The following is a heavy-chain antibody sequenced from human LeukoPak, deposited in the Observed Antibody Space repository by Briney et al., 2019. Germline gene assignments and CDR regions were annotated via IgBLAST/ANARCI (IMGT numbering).Heavy chain of an antibody. CDR1: GFSLSGHY. D-gene: IGHD7-27*01. V-gene: IGHV3-11*01. CDR3: ARGHWGFDY. Sequence: PGRSLRPSCTAAGFSLSGHYMTWIRQAPGQGLEYLSYLSNTGSDIFHADSVKGRFSISRYNAKNSLFVQQTSLRAEDTAVYYCARGHWGFDYWGQGALVTVSS. CDR2: LSNTGSDI. J-gene: IGHJ4*02.